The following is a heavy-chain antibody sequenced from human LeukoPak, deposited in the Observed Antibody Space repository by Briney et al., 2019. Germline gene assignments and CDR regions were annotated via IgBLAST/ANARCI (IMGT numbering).Heavy chain of an antibody. CDR2: INPHSGGT. V-gene: IGHV1-2*02. Sequence: GASVKVSCKASGYTFSDNYIHWVRQAPGQGLEWMGWINPHSGGTNYGENFQGRVTLTRDTSISTAYMDLSNLISDDTAVYYCAREFMRVTAFDIWGQETMVTVSS. D-gene: IGHD2-21*02. CDR1: GYTFSDNY. CDR3: AREFMRVTAFDI. J-gene: IGHJ3*02.